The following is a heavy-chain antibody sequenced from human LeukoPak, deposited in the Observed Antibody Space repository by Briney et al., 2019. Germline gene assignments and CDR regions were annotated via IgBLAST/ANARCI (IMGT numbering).Heavy chain of an antibody. CDR3: ARDLYSSGWYEGKNPGDY. CDR1: GYTFTNYA. V-gene: IGHV1-18*01. J-gene: IGHJ4*02. CDR2: ISAYNGNT. D-gene: IGHD6-19*01. Sequence: GASVKVSCKASGYTFTNYAVSWVRQAPGQGLEYMGYISAYNGNTNYAQNLQGRVTMTTDTSTTTVYMELRSLRSDDTAVYYCARDLYSSGWYEGKNPGDYWGQGTLVTVSS.